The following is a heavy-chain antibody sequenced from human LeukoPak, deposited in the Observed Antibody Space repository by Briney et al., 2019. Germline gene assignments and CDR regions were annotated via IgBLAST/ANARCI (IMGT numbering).Heavy chain of an antibody. CDR1: GYSFTSYW. V-gene: IGHV5-51*01. J-gene: IGHJ4*02. D-gene: IGHD2-15*01. CDR3: ARQALGYCSGGSCYHFDY. CDR2: IYPDDSYT. Sequence: GESLKISCKGSGYSFTSYWIGWVRQMPGKGLEWMGIIYPDDSYTRYSLSFQGQVTISADKSISTAYLQWSSLKASDTAIYYCARQALGYCSGGSCYHFDYWGQGTLVTVSS.